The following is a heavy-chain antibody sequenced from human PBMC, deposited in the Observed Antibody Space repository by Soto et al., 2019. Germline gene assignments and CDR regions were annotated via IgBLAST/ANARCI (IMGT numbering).Heavy chain of an antibody. CDR1: GFSFDDYA. D-gene: IGHD3-22*01. J-gene: IGHJ4*02. Sequence: EVQLVESGGGLVQPGRSLRLSCAASGFSFDDYAMHWVRQAPGRGLEWDSGITWSSGYIGYADSVKGRFTISKDNAKNSLYLKMNSLRPEDTAVYYCAKGTYDSSGYYTAPDYWGQGTLVTVSS. CDR3: AKGTYDSSGYYTAPDY. V-gene: IGHV3-9*01. CDR2: ITWSSGYI.